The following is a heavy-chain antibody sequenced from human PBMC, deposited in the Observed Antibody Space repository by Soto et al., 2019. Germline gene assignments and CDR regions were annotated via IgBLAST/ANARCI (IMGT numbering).Heavy chain of an antibody. V-gene: IGHV2-70*01. CDR2: IDWDDDK. CDR1: DGSISSGVYY. D-gene: IGHD6-19*01. CDR3: ARSSSGWYGGGWFDP. Sequence: TLSLTCTVSDGSISSGVYYWSWIRQPPGKALEWFALIDWDDDKYYITSLKTRLTISKDTSKNQVVLTMTNLDPVDTATYYCARSSSGWYGGGWFDPWGQGTLVTVSS. J-gene: IGHJ5*02.